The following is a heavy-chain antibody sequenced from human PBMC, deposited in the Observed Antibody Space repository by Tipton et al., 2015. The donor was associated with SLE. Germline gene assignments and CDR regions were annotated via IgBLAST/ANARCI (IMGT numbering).Heavy chain of an antibody. CDR3: ARTADCSSTTCYTGGGYFQH. CDR1: GFTFSSYG. V-gene: IGHV3-33*01. CDR2: IWYDGTNE. J-gene: IGHJ1*01. Sequence: SLRLSCAASGFTFSSYGMHWVRQAPGKGLEWMAAIWYDGTNEYYADSVKGRFTISRDNSKNTLYLQMNSLRAEDTAVYFCARTADCSSTTCYTGGGYFQHWGQGTLVTVSS. D-gene: IGHD2-2*02.